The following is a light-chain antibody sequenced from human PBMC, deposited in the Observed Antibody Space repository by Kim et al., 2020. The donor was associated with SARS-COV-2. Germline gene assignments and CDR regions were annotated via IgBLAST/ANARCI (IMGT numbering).Light chain of an antibody. CDR2: GAS. CDR1: QSVANSY. V-gene: IGKV3-20*01. Sequence: PGERATRSCRASQSVANSYLAWYQQTPGQASRLLIYGASNRASGIPDRFSGSGSGIDFTLTVSRLEPEDFAVYYCQQYGASPLITFGQGTRLEIK. CDR3: QQYGASPLIT. J-gene: IGKJ5*01.